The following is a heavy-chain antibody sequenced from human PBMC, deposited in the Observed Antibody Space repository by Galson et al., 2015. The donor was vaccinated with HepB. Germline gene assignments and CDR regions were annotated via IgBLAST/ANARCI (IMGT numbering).Heavy chain of an antibody. CDR2: ISYDGTYK. D-gene: IGHD3-3*01. CDR3: ARDLARWSGYYFSGWFDP. CDR1: GFTFSSYA. V-gene: IGHV3-30-3*01. J-gene: IGHJ5*02. Sequence: SLRLSCAASGFTFSSYAMHWVRQAPGKGLEWVAVISYDGTYKNYADSVKGRFTISRDNSKNTLYLQMNSLRAEDTAVYYCARDLARWSGYYFSGWFDPWGQGTLVTVSS.